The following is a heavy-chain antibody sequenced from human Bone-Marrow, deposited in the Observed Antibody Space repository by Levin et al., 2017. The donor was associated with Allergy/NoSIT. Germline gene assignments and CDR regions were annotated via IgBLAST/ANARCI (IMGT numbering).Heavy chain of an antibody. V-gene: IGHV4-39*06. D-gene: IGHD4-17*01. CDR1: SGSISITSYY. J-gene: IGHJ6*02. CDR3: AKESGDFGKYGIDV. Sequence: SETLSLTCTVSSGSISITSYYWAWIRQPPGTGLEWIGNIYYSGSTYYNPSLKSRITLTVDTTKNQYLLKLRSVTAADAATYYCAKESGDFGKYGIDVWSQGTTVTVSS. CDR2: IYYSGST.